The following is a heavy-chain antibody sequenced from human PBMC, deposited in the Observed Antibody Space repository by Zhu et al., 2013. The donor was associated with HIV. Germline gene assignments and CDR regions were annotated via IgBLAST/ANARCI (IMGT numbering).Heavy chain of an antibody. CDR1: GYTFTGYY. D-gene: IGHD3-22*01. J-gene: IGHJ4*02. V-gene: IGHV1-2*02. CDR2: INPNTGAT. CDR3: ASRHYYDGSVGDY. Sequence: QVQLVQSAAEVKKPGASVKVSCKASGYTFTGYYINWVRQAPSQGLEWMGWINPNTGATNYAQNFQDRVTMTRDTSISTAYMELSSLRSDDSAVYYCASRHYYDGSVGDYWGQGTLVTVSS.